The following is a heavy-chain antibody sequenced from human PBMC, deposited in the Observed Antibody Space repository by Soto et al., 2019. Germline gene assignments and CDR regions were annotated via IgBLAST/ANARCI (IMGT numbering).Heavy chain of an antibody. J-gene: IGHJ4*02. V-gene: IGHV1-69*01. CDR2: IIPIFGTA. Sequence: QVQLVQSGAEVKKPGSSVKVSCKASGGTFSSYAISWVRQAPGQGLEWMGGIIPIFGTANYAQKFQGRVTITAGETKSTAYKELDNLKFEEKGGYYWASPQKPTYYYDSSGYYYNYWGQGTLVTVSS. D-gene: IGHD3-22*01. CDR1: GGTFSSYA. CDR3: ASPQKPTYYYDSSGYYYNY.